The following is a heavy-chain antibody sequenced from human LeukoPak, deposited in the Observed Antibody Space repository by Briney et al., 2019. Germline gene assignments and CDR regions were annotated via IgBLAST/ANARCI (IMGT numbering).Heavy chain of an antibody. D-gene: IGHD1-1*01. CDR2: IYPADSNP. CDR3: VRHGLGTNWFGFDY. Sequence: GESLRISCKGSGYSFTSYWISWVRQMPGKGLEWMGIIYPADSNPRYSPSFQGQVTISADKSISTAYLQWSSLKASDSAMYYCVRHGLGTNWFGFDYWGQGTLVTVSS. CDR1: GYSFTSYW. V-gene: IGHV5-51*01. J-gene: IGHJ4*02.